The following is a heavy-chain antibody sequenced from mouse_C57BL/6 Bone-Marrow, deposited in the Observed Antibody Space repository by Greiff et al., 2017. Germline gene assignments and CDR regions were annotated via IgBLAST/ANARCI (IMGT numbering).Heavy chain of an antibody. CDR2: INPNNGGT. Sequence: VQLQQSGPELVKPGASVKIPCKASGYTFTDYNMDWVKQSHGKSLEWIGDINPNNGGTIYNQKFKGKATLTVDKSSSPAYMELRSLTSEDTAVYYCARGSTMVTTDGSFYAMDYWGQGTSVTVSS. J-gene: IGHJ4*01. CDR1: GYTFTDYN. CDR3: ARGSTMVTTDGSFYAMDY. D-gene: IGHD2-2*01. V-gene: IGHV1-18*01.